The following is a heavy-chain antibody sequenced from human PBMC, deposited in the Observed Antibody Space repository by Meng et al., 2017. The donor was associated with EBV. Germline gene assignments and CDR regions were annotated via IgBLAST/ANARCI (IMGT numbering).Heavy chain of an antibody. V-gene: IGHV2-5*02. J-gene: IGHJ4*02. CDR2: IYWDDDK. CDR3: AHIIAARPFDY. CDR1: RFSLSTLGLG. Sequence: HTTWNDPGHPLVKPTQTLTLTSTFSRFSLSTLGLGVGWIRQPPGKALEWRALIYWDDDKRYSPSLKSRLTITKDTSKNQVVRTMTNMDPVDAATYYCAHIIAARPFDYWGQGTLVTVSS. D-gene: IGHD6-6*01.